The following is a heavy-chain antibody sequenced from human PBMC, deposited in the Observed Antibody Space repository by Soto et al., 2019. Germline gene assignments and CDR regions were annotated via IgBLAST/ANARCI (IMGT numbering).Heavy chain of an antibody. CDR1: GGSFSGYY. CDR3: ARGPPAGRRFDY. V-gene: IGHV4-34*01. J-gene: IGHJ4*02. Sequence: SETLSLTCAGYGGSFSGYYWSWIRQPPGKGLEWIGEINNSGSTNYNPSLKSRDTISVDTSKNQFSLKLSSVTAADTAVYYCARGPPAGRRFDYLGQGTLVTVSS. D-gene: IGHD2-2*01. CDR2: INNSGST.